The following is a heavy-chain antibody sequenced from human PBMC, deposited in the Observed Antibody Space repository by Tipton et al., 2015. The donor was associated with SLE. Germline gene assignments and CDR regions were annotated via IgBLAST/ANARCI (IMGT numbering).Heavy chain of an antibody. CDR3: ARRLYYEDGFDI. V-gene: IGHV4-61*09. CDR2: IHTSGST. J-gene: IGHJ3*02. Sequence: LRLSCTVSNDSVSRGTYYWSWIRQPAGKGLEWVGHIHTSGSTIYNPSLKNRVTISIDTSKNHFSLKLSSVTAADTAVYYCARRLYYEDGFDIWGQGTMVTVSS. D-gene: IGHD3-22*01. CDR1: NDSVSRGTYY.